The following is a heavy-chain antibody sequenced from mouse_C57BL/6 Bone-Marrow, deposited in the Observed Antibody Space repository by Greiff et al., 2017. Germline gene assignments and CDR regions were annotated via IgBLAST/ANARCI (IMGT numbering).Heavy chain of an antibody. CDR2: INPGSGGT. CDR1: GYAFTHYL. Sequence: QVQLQQSGAELVRPGTSVKVSCKASGYAFTHYLIEWVKQRPGQGLEWIGVINPGSGGTNYNEKFKGKATLTADKSSSTAYMQLSSLTSEDSAVYFCARSGGNYPLAMDYWGQGTSVTVSS. CDR3: ARSGGNYPLAMDY. V-gene: IGHV1-54*01. D-gene: IGHD2-1*01. J-gene: IGHJ4*01.